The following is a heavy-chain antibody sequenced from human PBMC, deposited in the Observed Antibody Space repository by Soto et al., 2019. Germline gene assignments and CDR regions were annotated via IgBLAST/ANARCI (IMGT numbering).Heavy chain of an antibody. Sequence: EVQLVESGGGLVQPGGSLRLSCAASGFTFNSYWMHWVRQAPGKGLEWVSRINGDGSRADYADSVKGRFTVSRDNAKNTQYLQMSSLRAEDTAVYFCTRDERWLQRHDHFDMWGQGTVVTVSS. CDR1: GFTFNSYW. V-gene: IGHV3-74*01. J-gene: IGHJ3*02. CDR2: INGDGSRA. D-gene: IGHD5-12*01. CDR3: TRDERWLQRHDHFDM.